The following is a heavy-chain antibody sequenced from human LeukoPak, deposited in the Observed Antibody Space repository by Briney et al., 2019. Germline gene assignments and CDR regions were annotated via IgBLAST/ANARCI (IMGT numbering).Heavy chain of an antibody. CDR3: ARRAAAAVTGPQNAFDI. V-gene: IGHV4-39*07. D-gene: IGHD6-13*01. CDR1: GGSISSSSYY. CDR2: VYYSGST. Sequence: SETVSLTCTVSGGSISSSSYYWGWIRQPPGKGLEWIGSVYYSGSTYYNPSLKSRVTISVDTSKNQFSLKLSSVTAADTAVYYCARRAAAAVTGPQNAFDIWGQGTMVTVSS. J-gene: IGHJ3*02.